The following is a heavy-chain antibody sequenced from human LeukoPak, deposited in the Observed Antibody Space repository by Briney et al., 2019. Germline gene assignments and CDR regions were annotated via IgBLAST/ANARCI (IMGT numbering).Heavy chain of an antibody. D-gene: IGHD2-8*01. J-gene: IGHJ4*02. CDR3: AHSGGYCTHSTCYDHFDK. CDR1: GFSLSTSGVG. V-gene: IGHV2-5*02. CDR2: IYWDDDK. Sequence: SGPTLVKPTQTLTLTCTFSGFSLSTSGVGVGWIRQPPGKALEWLALIYWDDDKRYSLSLKSRLTISRDTSKNHVVLTMTNMDPVDTATYYCAHSGGYCTHSTCYDHFDKWGQGTLVTFSS.